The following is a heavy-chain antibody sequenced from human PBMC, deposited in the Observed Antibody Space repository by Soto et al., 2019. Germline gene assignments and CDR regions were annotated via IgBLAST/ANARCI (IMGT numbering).Heavy chain of an antibody. CDR1: GFTFSRHG. V-gene: IGHV3-30*03. D-gene: IGHD3-16*01. CDR2: FSYDGIET. CDR3: AREQGNAFYRVADF. J-gene: IGHJ4*02. Sequence: QVQLVESGVGVVQPGASLTLSCAAYGFTFSRHGMHWVRETPGRGLEWLAVFSYDGIETHYTDSVKGRFLISRDNSRNMVSLQMNSLRIEDTGLYYCAREQGNAFYRVADFWGQGTLVTVSS.